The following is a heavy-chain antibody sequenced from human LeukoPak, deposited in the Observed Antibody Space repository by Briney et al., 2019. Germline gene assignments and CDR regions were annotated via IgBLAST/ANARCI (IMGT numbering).Heavy chain of an antibody. CDR2: ISSSGSTI. D-gene: IGHD1-26*01. CDR1: GFTFSDYY. Sequence: GGSLRLSCAASGFTFSDYYMSWIRQAPGKGLEWFSYISSSGSTIYYADSVKGRFTISRDNAKNSLYLQMNSLRAEDTAVYYCARDPYSGAYYEGYYYYYMDVWGKGTTVTVSS. CDR3: ARDPYSGAYYEGYYYYYMDV. J-gene: IGHJ6*03. V-gene: IGHV3-11*01.